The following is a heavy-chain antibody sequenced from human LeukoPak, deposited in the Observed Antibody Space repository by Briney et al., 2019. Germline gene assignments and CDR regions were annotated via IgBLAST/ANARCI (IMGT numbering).Heavy chain of an antibody. CDR1: GFTFSSYS. D-gene: IGHD2-15*01. CDR3: ARESLGYCSGSTCYYFYMDF. CDR2: ISSSSSTI. J-gene: IGHJ6*03. Sequence: GGSLRLSCAASGFTFSSYSMNWVRQAPGKGLEWVSYISSSSSTIYYADSVKGRFTISRDNAKNSLYLQMNSLRAEDTAVYYCARESLGYCSGSTCYYFYMDFWGKGTTVTVSS. V-gene: IGHV3-48*04.